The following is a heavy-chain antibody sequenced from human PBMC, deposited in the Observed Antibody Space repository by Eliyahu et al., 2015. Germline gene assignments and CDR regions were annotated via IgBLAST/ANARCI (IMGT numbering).Heavy chain of an antibody. J-gene: IGHJ3*02. CDR3: VKDWFLYGSRDSFDI. CDR1: GFTFSDYA. V-gene: IGHV3-64D*06. D-gene: IGHD3-3*01. CDR2: ISHDGGTT. Sequence: EVQLVDSGGGLVQPGGSLRLSCSVSGFTFSDYAFHWVRQAPGKRLESVSAISHDGGTTFYPDSVKGRFTISRDNSKNTLYLQMNSLRPEDTAVYYCVKDWFLYGSRDSFDIWGQGTMVTVSS.